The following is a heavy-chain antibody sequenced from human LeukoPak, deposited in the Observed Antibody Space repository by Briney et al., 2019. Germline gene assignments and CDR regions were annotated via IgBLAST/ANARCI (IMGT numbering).Heavy chain of an antibody. CDR2: INHSGST. D-gene: IGHD4-17*01. J-gene: IGHJ5*02. CDR1: GGSFSGYY. V-gene: IGHV4-34*01. CDR3: ATWTTVTTQINWFDP. Sequence: PSETLSLTCAVYGGSFSGYYWSWIRQPPGKGLEWIGEINHSGSTNYNPSLKSRVAISVDTSKTQFSLKPSSVTAADTAVYYCATWTTVTTQINWFDPWGQGTLVTVSS.